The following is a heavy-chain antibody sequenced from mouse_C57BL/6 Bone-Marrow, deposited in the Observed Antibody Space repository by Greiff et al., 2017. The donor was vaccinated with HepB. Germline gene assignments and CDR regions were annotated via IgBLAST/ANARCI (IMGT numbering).Heavy chain of an antibody. Sequence: VQLQQSGPGLVKPSQSLSLTCSVTGYSITSGYYWNWIRQFPGNKLEWMGYISYDGSNNYNPSLKNRISITRDTSKNQFFLKLNSVTTEDTATYYCARGYSYYYGSSYGHYYAMDYWGQGTSVTVSS. CDR1: GYSITSGYY. CDR2: ISYDGSN. D-gene: IGHD1-1*01. J-gene: IGHJ4*01. CDR3: ARGYSYYYGSSYGHYYAMDY. V-gene: IGHV3-6*01.